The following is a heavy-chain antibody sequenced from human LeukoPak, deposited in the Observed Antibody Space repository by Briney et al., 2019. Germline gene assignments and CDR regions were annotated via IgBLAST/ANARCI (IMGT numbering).Heavy chain of an antibody. J-gene: IGHJ4*02. CDR3: ARSKDYYYDSSGYPESPKGWHYFDY. V-gene: IGHV1-69*05. CDR1: GGTFSSYD. CDR2: IIPILGTA. D-gene: IGHD3-22*01. Sequence: ASVKVSCKASGGTFSSYDISWVRQAPGQGLEWMGRIIPILGTAHYAQKFQGRVTVTTEESTSTADMELSSLRSEETAVYYCARSKDYYYDSSGYPESPKGWHYFDYWGQGTQVTVSS.